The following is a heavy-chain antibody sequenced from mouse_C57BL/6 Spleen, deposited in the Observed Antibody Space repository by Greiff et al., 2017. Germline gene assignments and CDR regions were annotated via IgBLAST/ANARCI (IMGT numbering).Heavy chain of an antibody. V-gene: IGHV5-17*01. D-gene: IGHD2-12*01. Sequence: EVQRVESGGGLVKPGGSLKLSCAASGFTFSDSGMHWVRQAPEKGLEWVAYLSSGSSTIYYADTVKGRFTISRDNAKHTLFLQMTSLRSEDTAMYYCARPYYTYFDYWGQGTTLTVSS. CDR3: ARPYYTYFDY. J-gene: IGHJ2*01. CDR1: GFTFSDSG. CDR2: LSSGSSTI.